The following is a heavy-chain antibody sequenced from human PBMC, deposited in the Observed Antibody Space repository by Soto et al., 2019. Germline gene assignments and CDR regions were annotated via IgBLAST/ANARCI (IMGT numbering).Heavy chain of an antibody. Sequence: SENLSHTCTVSGGSISSYYWSWIRQPPGKGLEWIGYIYYSGSTNYNPSLKSRVTISVDTSKNQFSLKLSSVTAADTAMYYCAIQWWADYGDLFSSWGQGTFVPVSS. D-gene: IGHD4-17*01. CDR1: GGSISSYY. CDR2: IYYSGST. V-gene: IGHV4-59*01. J-gene: IGHJ5*02. CDR3: AIQWWADYGDLFSS.